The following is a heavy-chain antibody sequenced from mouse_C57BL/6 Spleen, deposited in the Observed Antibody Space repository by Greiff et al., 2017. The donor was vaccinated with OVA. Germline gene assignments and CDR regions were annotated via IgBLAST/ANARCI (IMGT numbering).Heavy chain of an antibody. CDR3: ARGDYYGTY. V-gene: IGHV1-19*01. J-gene: IGHJ2*01. CDR2: INPYNGGT. Sequence: EVQLQQSGPVLVKPGASVKMSCKASGYTFTDYYMNWVKQSHGKSLEWIGVINPYNGGTSYNQKLKGKATLTVDKSSSTAYMELNSLTSEDSAVYYCARGDYYGTYWGQGTTLTVSS. D-gene: IGHD1-1*01. CDR1: GYTFTDYY.